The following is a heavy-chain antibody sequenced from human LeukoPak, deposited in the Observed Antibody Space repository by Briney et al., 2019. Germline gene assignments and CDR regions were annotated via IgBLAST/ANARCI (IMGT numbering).Heavy chain of an antibody. CDR3: ARDSMSLPDY. CDR1: GFTFSSYS. J-gene: IGHJ4*02. Sequence: GGSLRLSCAASGFTFSSYSMNWVRQAPGKGLEWVSSISNSSSYIYYADSVKGRFTISRDNAKNSLYLQMNSLRAEDTAVYYCARDSMSLPDYWGQGTLVTVSS. CDR2: ISNSSSYI. D-gene: IGHD2/OR15-2a*01. V-gene: IGHV3-21*01.